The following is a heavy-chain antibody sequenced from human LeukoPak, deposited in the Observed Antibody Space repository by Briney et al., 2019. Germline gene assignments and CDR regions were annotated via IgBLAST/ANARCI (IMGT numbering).Heavy chain of an antibody. CDR1: GXSISSHY. Sequence: SETLSLTCTVSGXSISSHYGSWIRQPAGKGLEWIGRVHSSGSTNYNPSLKSRVTMSVDTSKNQFSLKLSSVTAADTAVYYCARDGGSGFDYWGQGTLVTVSS. CDR2: VHSSGST. CDR3: ARDGGSGFDY. V-gene: IGHV4-4*07. D-gene: IGHD6-19*01. J-gene: IGHJ4*02.